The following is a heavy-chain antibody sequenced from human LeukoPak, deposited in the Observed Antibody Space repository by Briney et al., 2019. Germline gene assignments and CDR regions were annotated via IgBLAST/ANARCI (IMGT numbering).Heavy chain of an antibody. Sequence: GASVKVSCKVSGYSFTSNYIHWVRQAPGQGLEWMGMIYPRDGSTSYAQRFQDRVTVTRDTSTSTVHMELSGLRSEDTAVYYCANFIAAAGTYYFDYWGQGTLVTVSS. V-gene: IGHV1-46*01. CDR1: GYSFTSNY. CDR2: IYPRDGST. CDR3: ANFIAAAGTYYFDY. D-gene: IGHD6-13*01. J-gene: IGHJ4*02.